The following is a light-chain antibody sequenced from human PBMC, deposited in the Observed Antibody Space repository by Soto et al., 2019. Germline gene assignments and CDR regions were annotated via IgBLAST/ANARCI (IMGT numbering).Light chain of an antibody. CDR3: SSYAGSNNRV. CDR1: SSDVGGYNY. J-gene: IGLJ1*01. Sequence: QSALTQPPSASGSPGQSVTISSTGTSSDVGGYNYVSWYQQHPGKAPKLMIYEVSKRPSGVPDRFSGSKSDNTASLTVSGLQAEDEADYYCSSYAGSNNRVFGTGTKLTVL. CDR2: EVS. V-gene: IGLV2-8*01.